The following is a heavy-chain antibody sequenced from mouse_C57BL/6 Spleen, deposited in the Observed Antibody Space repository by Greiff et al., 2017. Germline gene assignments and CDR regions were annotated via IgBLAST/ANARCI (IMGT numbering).Heavy chain of an antibody. V-gene: IGHV1-52*01. Sequence: VQLQQPGAELVRPGSSVKLSCTASGYTFTSYCMHWVQQRPIQGLEWIGNIDPSDSETHYTQKFKDNATLTVDNSSSTAYMQLSSLTSEDSAVYYSALLRVYCAMDDWGEGTSVTVSS. CDR1: GYTFTSYC. CDR3: ALLRVYCAMDD. CDR2: IDPSDSET. D-gene: IGHD1-1*01. J-gene: IGHJ4*01.